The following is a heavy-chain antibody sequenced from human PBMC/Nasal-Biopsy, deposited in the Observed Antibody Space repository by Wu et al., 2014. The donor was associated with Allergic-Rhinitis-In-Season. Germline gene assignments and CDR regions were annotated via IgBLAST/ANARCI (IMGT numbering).Heavy chain of an antibody. Sequence: LRLSCAASGFLFSEHSMTWVRQAPGKGLEWVSLISDGGGATYYSDSVKGRFTTSRDNSRNTLYLEMNSLRDEDTAVYYCAKDHSNHGQGFGYFDWLLNGWGQGTLVTVSS. V-gene: IGHV3-23*01. J-gene: IGHJ4*02. CDR1: GFLFSEHS. D-gene: IGHD3-9*01. CDR2: ISDGGGAT. CDR3: AKDHSNHGQGFGYFDWLLNG.